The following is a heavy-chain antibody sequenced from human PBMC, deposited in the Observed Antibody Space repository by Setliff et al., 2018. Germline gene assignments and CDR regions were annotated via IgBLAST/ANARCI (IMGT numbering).Heavy chain of an antibody. CDR3: ARGVTRPIYYYYYYMDV. D-gene: IGHD4-4*01. J-gene: IGHJ6*03. V-gene: IGHV4-4*08. Sequence: SETLSLTCTVSGDSIYNHFWSWVRQPPGKGLEWIGYIYSTGSTTYNPSVKSRVTISVDTSKNQFSLKLSSVTAADTAVYYCARGVTRPIYYYYYYMDVWGKGTTVTVSS. CDR1: GDSIYNHF. CDR2: IYSTGST.